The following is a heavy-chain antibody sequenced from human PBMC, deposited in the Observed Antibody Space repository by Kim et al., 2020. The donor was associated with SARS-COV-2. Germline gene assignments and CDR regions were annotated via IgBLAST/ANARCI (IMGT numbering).Heavy chain of an antibody. J-gene: IGHJ6*02. CDR1: GFTFSSYE. CDR3: ARDLGFGDYYYGMDV. Sequence: GGSLRLSCAASGFTFSSYEMNWVRQAPGKGLEWVSYISSSGSTIYYADSVKGRFTISRDNAKNSLYLQMNSLRAEDTAVYYCARDLGFGDYYYGMDVWGQGTTVTVSS. CDR2: ISSSGSTI. V-gene: IGHV3-48*03. D-gene: IGHD3-10*01.